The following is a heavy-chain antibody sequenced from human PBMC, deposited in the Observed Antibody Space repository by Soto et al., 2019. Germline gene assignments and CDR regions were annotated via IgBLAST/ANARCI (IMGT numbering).Heavy chain of an antibody. CDR3: TRPNSSGWYSWVDFDI. J-gene: IGHJ3*02. Sequence: GGSLRLSCAASGFTFSSYWMHWVRQAPGKGLVWVSRINSDGSSTSYADSVKGRFTISRDNAKNTLYLQMNSLRAEDTAVYYCTRPNSSGWYSWVDFDIWGQGTMVTVSS. CDR2: INSDGSST. V-gene: IGHV3-74*01. D-gene: IGHD6-19*01. CDR1: GFTFSSYW.